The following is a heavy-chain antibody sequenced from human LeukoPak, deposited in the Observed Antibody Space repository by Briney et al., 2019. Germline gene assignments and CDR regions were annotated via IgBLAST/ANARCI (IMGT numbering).Heavy chain of an antibody. CDR2: MYYSGSS. V-gene: IGHV4-39*01. J-gene: IGHJ5*02. CDR3: ARQYSGYLRNWFDP. Sequence: PSETLSLTCNVSGGSISSSSYYWGWIRQPPGKGLEWIGSMYYSGSSYYNPSLKSRVTISVDTSKNQFSLKLSSVTAADTAVYYCARQYSGYLRNWFDPWSQGTLVTVSS. D-gene: IGHD5-12*01. CDR1: GGSISSSSYY.